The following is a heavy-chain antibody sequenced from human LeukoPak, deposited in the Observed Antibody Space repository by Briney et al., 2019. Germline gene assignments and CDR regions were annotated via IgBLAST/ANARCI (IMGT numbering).Heavy chain of an antibody. CDR1: GYTFTSYD. V-gene: IGHV1-8*03. D-gene: IGHD6-19*01. Sequence: ASVKVSCKASGYTFTSYDINWVRQATGQGLEWMGWMNPNSGNTGYAQKFQGRVTITRNTSISTAYMELSSLRSEDTAVYYCARDIAVAGDTFDYWGQGTLVTVSS. J-gene: IGHJ4*02. CDR3: ARDIAVAGDTFDY. CDR2: MNPNSGNT.